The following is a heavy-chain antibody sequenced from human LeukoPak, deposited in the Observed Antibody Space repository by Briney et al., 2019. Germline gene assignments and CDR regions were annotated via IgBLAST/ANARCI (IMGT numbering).Heavy chain of an antibody. D-gene: IGHD6-19*01. CDR2: ISAYNGNT. V-gene: IGHV1-18*01. CDR3: AREAPVAAGSDAFDI. Sequence: GASVKVSCKASGYTFTSYGISWVRQAPGQGLGWMGWISAYNGNTNYAQKLQGRVTMTTDTSTNTAYMEVRSLRSDDTAVYYCAREAPVAAGSDAFDIWGQGTMVTVSS. J-gene: IGHJ3*02. CDR1: GYTFTSYG.